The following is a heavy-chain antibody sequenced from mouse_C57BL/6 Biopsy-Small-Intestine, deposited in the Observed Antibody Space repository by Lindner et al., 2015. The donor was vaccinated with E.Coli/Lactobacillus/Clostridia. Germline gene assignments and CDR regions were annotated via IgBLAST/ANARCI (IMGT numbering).Heavy chain of an antibody. D-gene: IGHD1-3*01. CDR1: GYSFSNYD. J-gene: IGHJ3*01. CDR3: ARGEPYSGPEWQSDVFDL. Sequence: SVKVSCKASGYSFSNYDINWVRQATGQGLEWMGWMNTNSGNTGYARKFQGRLTMTRSTSISTAYMELSSLTSEDTAVYFCARGEPYSGPEWQSDVFDLWGQGTMVTVSS. V-gene: IGHV1-84*02. CDR2: MNTNSGNT.